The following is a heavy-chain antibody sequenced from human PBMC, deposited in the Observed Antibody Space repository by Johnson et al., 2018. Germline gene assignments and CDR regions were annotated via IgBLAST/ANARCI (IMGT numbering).Heavy chain of an antibody. Sequence: QVQLVESGGGVVQPGRSLRLSCAASGFTFSTYGMHWVRQAPGKGLEWVAVIWYDGSNKYYADSVKGRFTISRDNSKNTLYLQMNSLRAEDTAVYYCARDRGSYPPDAFDIWGQGTMVTVSS. CDR3: ARDRGSYPPDAFDI. V-gene: IGHV3-33*01. CDR2: IWYDGSNK. J-gene: IGHJ3*02. D-gene: IGHD1-26*01. CDR1: GFTFSTYG.